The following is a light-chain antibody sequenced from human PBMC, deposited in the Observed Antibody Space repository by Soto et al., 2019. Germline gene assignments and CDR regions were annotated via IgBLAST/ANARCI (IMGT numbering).Light chain of an antibody. CDR3: QQNYTTPWT. J-gene: IGKJ1*01. CDR2: AAS. V-gene: IGKV1-39*01. Sequence: IQVTQSPSALSASVGDSVTITCRTNAPIITYVNWYQHKPGQAPKVLIYAASTLQSGVPSRFSGRGSGTYFTLSISSLQPEDCAAYYCQQNYTTPWTFGQGTKVEIK. CDR1: APIITY.